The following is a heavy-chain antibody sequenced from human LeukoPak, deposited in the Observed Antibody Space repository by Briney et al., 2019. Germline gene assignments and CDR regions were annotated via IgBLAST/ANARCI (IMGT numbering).Heavy chain of an antibody. Sequence: SETLSLTCTVSGDSISSGGYYWSWIRQHPGMGLESIGYIHYSGSTNYKPSLQSRLTISVDTSHNQFSLKLSSVTAADTAVYYCASEGPYYYYMDVWGKGTTVTVSS. CDR1: GDSISSGGYY. CDR2: IHYSGST. J-gene: IGHJ6*03. CDR3: ASEGPYYYYMDV. V-gene: IGHV4-31*03.